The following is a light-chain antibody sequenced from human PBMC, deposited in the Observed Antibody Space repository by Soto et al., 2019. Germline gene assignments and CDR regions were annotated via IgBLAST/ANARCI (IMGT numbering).Light chain of an antibody. J-gene: IGKJ4*01. CDR3: QQTSSTPT. CDR2: AAS. CDR1: QSIRSY. Sequence: DIQLTRSPSSLSASVGDRVTITCRASQSIRSYLNWYQQKPGKAPKLLIYAASSLQTGVSSRFSGSGSGTDFTLTISNLQPEDFATYYCQQTSSTPTFGGGTKVDI. V-gene: IGKV1-39*01.